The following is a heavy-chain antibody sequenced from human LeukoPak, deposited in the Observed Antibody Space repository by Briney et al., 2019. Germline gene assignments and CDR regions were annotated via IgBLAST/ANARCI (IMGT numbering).Heavy chain of an antibody. CDR3: ARVRAMIIGDAFDI. CDR2: ISCSGSTI. J-gene: IGHJ3*02. D-gene: IGHD3-16*01. V-gene: IGHV3-11*04. CDR1: GFTFSDYY. Sequence: GGSLRLSCAASGFTFSDYYMTWIRQAPGKGLEWVSHISCSGSTIYYADSVKGRFTISRENAKNSLYLQMNRLRAEDTAVYYCARVRAMIIGDAFDIWGQGTMVTVSS.